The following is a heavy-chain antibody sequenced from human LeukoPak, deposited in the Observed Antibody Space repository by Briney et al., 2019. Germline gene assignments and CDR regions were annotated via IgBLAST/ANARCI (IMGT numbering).Heavy chain of an antibody. V-gene: IGHV3-30*03. Sequence: GGSLRLSCAASGFTFSSYGMHWVRQAPGKGLEWVAVISYDGSNKYYADSVKGRFTISRDNAKNTLYLQMNSPRAEDTAVYYCALQQLVYYFDYWGQGTLVTVSS. CDR3: ALQQLVYYFDY. J-gene: IGHJ4*02. CDR2: ISYDGSNK. CDR1: GFTFSSYG. D-gene: IGHD6-13*01.